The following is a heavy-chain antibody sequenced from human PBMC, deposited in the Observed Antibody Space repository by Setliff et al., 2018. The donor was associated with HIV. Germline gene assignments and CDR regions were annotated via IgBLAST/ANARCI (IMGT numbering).Heavy chain of an antibody. CDR3: ASGARLLAGYSDRWDYYSMAF. J-gene: IGHJ6*03. V-gene: IGHV4-34*13. CDR2: NNHSGST. CDR1: GGSFTDYY. D-gene: IGHD6-13*01. Sequence: GGSFTDYYWIWIRQPPGKGLEWIGENNHSGSTHYNPSLKSRFTISVDTAKNQFSLKVNSVTAADTAVYYCASGARLLAGYSDRWDYYSMAFWGKGTTVTVSS.